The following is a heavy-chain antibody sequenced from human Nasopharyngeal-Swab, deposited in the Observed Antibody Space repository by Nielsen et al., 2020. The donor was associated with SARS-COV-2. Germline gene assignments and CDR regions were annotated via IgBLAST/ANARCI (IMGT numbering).Heavy chain of an antibody. V-gene: IGHV4-59*13. Sequence: SETLSLTCTVSGGSISSYYWSWIRQPPGKGLEWIGYIYYRGSTNYNPSLKSRVTISVATSKNQFSLKLSSVTAADTAVYYCARGSGYYDSSGYSDYWGQGTLVTVSS. CDR3: ARGSGYYDSSGYSDY. J-gene: IGHJ4*02. D-gene: IGHD3-22*01. CDR2: IYYRGST. CDR1: GGSISSYY.